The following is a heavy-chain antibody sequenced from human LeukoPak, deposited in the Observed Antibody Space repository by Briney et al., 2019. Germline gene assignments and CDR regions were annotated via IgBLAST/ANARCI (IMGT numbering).Heavy chain of an antibody. J-gene: IGHJ6*03. Sequence: SETLSLTCTGSGGSIRSSNYNWGWIRQPPGKGLEWIGSTHYTGSTYHNPSLKSRVTISVDTSKNKFSLKLSSVTAADTALYYCARTGGSFYFYYYMDVWGKGTTVTVSS. CDR2: THYTGST. CDR1: GGSIRSSNYN. D-gene: IGHD1-26*01. CDR3: ARTGGSFYFYYYMDV. V-gene: IGHV4-39*07.